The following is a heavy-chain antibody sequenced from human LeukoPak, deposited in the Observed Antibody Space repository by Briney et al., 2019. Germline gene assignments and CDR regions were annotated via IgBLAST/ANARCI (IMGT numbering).Heavy chain of an antibody. CDR1: GYSFTGFY. J-gene: IGHJ4*02. CDR3: ARVPPYSGSHF. D-gene: IGHD1-26*01. V-gene: IGHV1-2*06. Sequence: ASVKVSCKASGYSFTGFYMHWLRQAPGQGLEWMGRINPNSGGTNYAQKFQGRVTMTRDTSISTAYMELSRLRSDDTAVYYCARVPPYSGSHFWGQGTLVTVSS. CDR2: INPNSGGT.